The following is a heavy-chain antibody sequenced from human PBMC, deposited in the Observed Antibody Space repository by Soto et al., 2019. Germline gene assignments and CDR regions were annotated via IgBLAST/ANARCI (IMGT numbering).Heavy chain of an antibody. Sequence: SVKGSCQASGYTFTGYYMHWGRQAPGQGLEWMGWINPNSGGTNYSQKFQGRVTMTRDTSISTAYMELSRLRSDDTAVYYCASPAGDGYAYGMDVWGQGTTVTVSS. J-gene: IGHJ6*02. CDR1: GYTFTGYY. CDR2: INPNSGGT. D-gene: IGHD5-12*01. V-gene: IGHV1-2*02. CDR3: ASPAGDGYAYGMDV.